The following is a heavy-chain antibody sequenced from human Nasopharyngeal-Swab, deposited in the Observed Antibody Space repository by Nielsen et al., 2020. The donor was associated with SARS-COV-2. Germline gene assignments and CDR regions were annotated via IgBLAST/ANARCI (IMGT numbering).Heavy chain of an antibody. V-gene: IGHV3-53*01. J-gene: IGHJ6*02. CDR1: GFTVSSNY. CDR2: IYSGGST. CDR3: ARGSLDYYYGMDV. Sequence: GESLKISCAASGFTVSSNYMSWVRQAPGKGLEWVSVIYSGGSTYYADSVKGRFTISRDNSKNTLYLQMNSLRAEDTAVYYCARGSLDYYYGMDVWGQGTTVTVSS.